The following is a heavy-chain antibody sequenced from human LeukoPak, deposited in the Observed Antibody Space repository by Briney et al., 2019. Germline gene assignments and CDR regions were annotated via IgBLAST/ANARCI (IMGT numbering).Heavy chain of an antibody. V-gene: IGHV3-33*01. J-gene: IGHJ4*02. D-gene: IGHD1-26*01. CDR3: ARRGTHLGGFDY. Sequence: GRSLGLSCAASGFTFSSYGMHWVRQAPGKGLEWVAVIWYDGSNKYYADSVKGRFTISRDNSKNTLYLQMNSLRVEDTAVYYCARRGTHLGGFDYWGQGTLVTVPS. CDR1: GFTFSSYG. CDR2: IWYDGSNK.